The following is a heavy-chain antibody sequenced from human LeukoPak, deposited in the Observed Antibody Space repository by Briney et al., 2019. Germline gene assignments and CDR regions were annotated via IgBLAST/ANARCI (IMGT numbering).Heavy chain of an antibody. Sequence: SETLSLTCTVSGGSISSYYWSWIRQPPGKGLKWIGYIYYSGSTYYNPSLKSRVTISVDTSKNQFSLKLSSVTAADTAVYYCARGQVIRGKGDWFDPWGQGTLVTVSS. CDR2: IYYSGST. J-gene: IGHJ5*02. CDR3: ARGQVIRGKGDWFDP. V-gene: IGHV4-59*08. CDR1: GGSISSYY. D-gene: IGHD2-21*01.